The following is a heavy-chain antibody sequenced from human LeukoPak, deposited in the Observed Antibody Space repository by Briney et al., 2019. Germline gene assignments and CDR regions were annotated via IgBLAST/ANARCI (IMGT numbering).Heavy chain of an antibody. D-gene: IGHD3-22*01. V-gene: IGHV5-51*01. CDR3: ARLSTGGYYYVPY. Sequence: GESLKISCKASGYTFINYWIGWARQMPGKGLEWMGIIDPGNSETRYTPSFQGQVTISADKSITTAYLHWSSLKASDTAMYFCARLSTGGYYYVPYWGQGTLVTVSS. CDR1: GYTFINYW. J-gene: IGHJ4*02. CDR2: IDPGNSET.